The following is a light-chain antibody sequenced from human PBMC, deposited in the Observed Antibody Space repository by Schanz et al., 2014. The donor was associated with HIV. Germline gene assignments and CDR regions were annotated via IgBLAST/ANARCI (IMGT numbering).Light chain of an antibody. Sequence: QSVLTQPASVSGSPGQSITISCTGTRNDVGTYNLVSWYQQHPGKAPQLMIYEVTKRPSGVSDRFSGSKSDNTASLTISGLLAEDEGDYYCSSLAADNTLVFGGGTKLTVL. CDR3: SSLAADNTLV. CDR1: RNDVGTYNL. J-gene: IGLJ2*01. V-gene: IGLV2-23*02. CDR2: EVT.